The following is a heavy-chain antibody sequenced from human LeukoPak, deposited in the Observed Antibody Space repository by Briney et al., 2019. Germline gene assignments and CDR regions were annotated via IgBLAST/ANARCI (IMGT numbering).Heavy chain of an antibody. CDR2: ISYDGSNK. D-gene: IGHD5-24*01. CDR3: AKGPKRRLQENLDY. V-gene: IGHV3-30*18. J-gene: IGHJ4*02. CDR1: GFTFSSYG. Sequence: GGSLRLSCAVSGFTFSSYGMHWVRQAPGKGLEWLAVISYDGSNKYYADSVKGRFTISRDNSKNTLYLQMNSLRAEDTAVYYCAKGPKRRLQENLDYWGQGTLVTVSS.